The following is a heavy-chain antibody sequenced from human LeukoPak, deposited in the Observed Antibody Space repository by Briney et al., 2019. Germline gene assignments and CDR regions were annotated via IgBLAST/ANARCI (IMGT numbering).Heavy chain of an antibody. V-gene: IGHV3-30*18. CDR2: ISYDGSNK. CDR1: GFTFSSYG. D-gene: IGHD1-26*01. J-gene: IGHJ5*02. Sequence: TGGSLRLSCAASGFTFSSYGMHWVRQAPGKGLEWVAVISYDGSNKYYADSVKGRFTISRDNSKNTLYLQMNSLRAEDTAVYYCAKDRGSYTGSLDPWGQGTLVTVSS. CDR3: AKDRGSYTGSLDP.